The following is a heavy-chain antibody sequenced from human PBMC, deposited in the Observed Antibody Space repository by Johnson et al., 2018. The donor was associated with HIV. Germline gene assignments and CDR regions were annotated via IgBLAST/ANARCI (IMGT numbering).Heavy chain of an antibody. D-gene: IGHD2-15*01. CDR3: ARALRVVVVAATFDALDI. V-gene: IGHV3-64*01. J-gene: IGHJ3*02. CDR2: ISSHGGST. Sequence: VQLVESGGGLVQPGGSLRLSCAVSGFTFSSYAMHWVRQAPGKGLEYISTISSHGGSTYYANSVKGRFTISRDNAKSSLYLQMNSLRAEDTALYYWARALRVVVVAATFDALDIWGQGTMVTVSS. CDR1: GFTFSSYA.